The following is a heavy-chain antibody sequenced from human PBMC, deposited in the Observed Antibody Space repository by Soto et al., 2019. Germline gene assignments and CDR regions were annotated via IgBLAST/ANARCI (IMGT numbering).Heavy chain of an antibody. D-gene: IGHD5-12*01. CDR2: IYSGGST. CDR3: AREGYSGYDYYFDY. J-gene: IGHJ4*02. CDR1: GFTVSSNY. Sequence: EVQLVETGGGLIQPGGSLRLSCAASGFTVSSNYMSWVRQAPGKWLEWVSVIYSGGSTYYADSVKGRFTISRDNSKNTLYLQMNSLRAEDTAVYYCAREGYSGYDYYFDYWGQGTLVTVSS. V-gene: IGHV3-53*02.